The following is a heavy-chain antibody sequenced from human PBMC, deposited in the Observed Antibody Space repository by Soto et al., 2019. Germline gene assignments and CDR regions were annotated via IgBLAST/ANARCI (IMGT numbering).Heavy chain of an antibody. CDR3: ARDPGIAAADKRWFDP. V-gene: IGHV1-24*01. CDR2: FDPEDGET. J-gene: IGHJ5*02. Sequence: ASVKVSCKVSGYTLTELSMHWVRQAPGKGLEWMGGFDPEDGETIYAQKFQGRVTMTTDTSTSTAYMELRSLRSDDTAVYYCARDPGIAAADKRWFDPWGQGTLVTVSS. CDR1: GYTLTELS. D-gene: IGHD6-13*01.